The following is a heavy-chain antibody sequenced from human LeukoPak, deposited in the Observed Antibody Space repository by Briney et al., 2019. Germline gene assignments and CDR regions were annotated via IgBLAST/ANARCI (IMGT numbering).Heavy chain of an antibody. CDR2: INWNGGST. J-gene: IGHJ2*01. V-gene: IGHV3-20*03. Sequence: GGSLRLSYAASGFTFDDYGMSWVRQAPGKGLEWVSGINWNGGSTGYADSVKGRFTISRDNAKNSLYLQMNSLRAEDTALYYCARVPGGPPGYFDLWGRGTLVTVSS. D-gene: IGHD3-16*01. CDR1: GFTFDDYG. CDR3: ARVPGGPPGYFDL.